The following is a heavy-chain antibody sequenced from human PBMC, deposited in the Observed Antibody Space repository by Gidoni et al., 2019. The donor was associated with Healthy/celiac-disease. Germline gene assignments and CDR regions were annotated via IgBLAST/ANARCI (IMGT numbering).Heavy chain of an antibody. J-gene: IGHJ4*02. Sequence: QVQLQQWGAGLLKPSETLSLTCAVYGGSFSGYYWSWIRQPPGKGLEWSGEINHSGSTNYNPSLKSRVTISVDTSKNQFSLKLSSVTAADTAVYYCARASRDGYNRSGRFKDYWGQGTLVTVSS. D-gene: IGHD3-10*01. CDR3: ARASRDGYNRSGRFKDY. V-gene: IGHV4-34*01. CDR1: GGSFSGYY. CDR2: INHSGST.